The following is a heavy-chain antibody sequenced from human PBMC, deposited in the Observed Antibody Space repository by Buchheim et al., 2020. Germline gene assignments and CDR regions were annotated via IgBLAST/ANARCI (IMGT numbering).Heavy chain of an antibody. CDR2: IKSDGSYT. CDR3: ARGYCSGATCYSFPITS. Sequence: EVQLVESGGGLVQPGGSLRLSCAASGFTFSSYWMHWVRQAPGKGLVWVSRIKSDGSYTNYADSVKGRFTISRDNAQNTVHLRMTSLRAEDTATYYCARGYCSGATCYSFPITSWGQGTL. CDR1: GFTFSSYW. J-gene: IGHJ5*02. V-gene: IGHV3-74*01. D-gene: IGHD2-15*01.